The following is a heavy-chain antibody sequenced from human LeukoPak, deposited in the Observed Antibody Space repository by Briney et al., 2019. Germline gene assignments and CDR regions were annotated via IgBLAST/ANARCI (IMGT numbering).Heavy chain of an antibody. V-gene: IGHV3-73*01. J-gene: IGHJ5*02. CDR1: GFTFSSYG. Sequence: GGSLRLSCAASGFTFSSYGMHWVRQASGKGLEWVGRIRSKANSYATAYAASVKGRFTISRDDSKNTAYLQMNSLKTEDTAVYYCTRPGHDNWFDPWGQGTLVTVSS. CDR2: IRSKANSYAT. CDR3: TRPGHDNWFDP.